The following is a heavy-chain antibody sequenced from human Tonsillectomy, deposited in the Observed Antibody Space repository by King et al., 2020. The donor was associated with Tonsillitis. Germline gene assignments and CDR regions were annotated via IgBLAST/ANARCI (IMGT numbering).Heavy chain of an antibody. D-gene: IGHD1-26*01. V-gene: IGHV3-48*01. J-gene: IGHJ6*02. CDR3: ARDSVPAGGYYYGMDV. Sequence: VQLVESGGGLVQPGGSLRLSCAASGFTFSSYSMNWVRQAPGKGLEWVSYISISSSTIYYADSVKGRFTISRDNAKNSLYLQMNSLRAEDTAVYYCARDSVPAGGYYYGMDVWGQGTTVTVSS. CDR1: GFTFSSYS. CDR2: ISISSSTI.